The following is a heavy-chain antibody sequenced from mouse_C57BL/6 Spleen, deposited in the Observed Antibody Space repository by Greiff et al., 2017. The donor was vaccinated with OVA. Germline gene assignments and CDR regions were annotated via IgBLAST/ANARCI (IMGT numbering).Heavy chain of an antibody. Sequence: VQLQQSGPELVKPGASVKLSCTASGYTFTDYNMHWVQQSHGKSLEWIGYINPNNGGTSYNQTFKGKDTLTVNTSSSTAYMQLRSLTSEESAVYYCARGGFITTVAVDYWGQGTTLTVS. D-gene: IGHD1-1*01. V-gene: IGHV1-22*01. CDR3: ARGGFITTVAVDY. CDR1: GYTFTDYN. CDR2: INPNNGGT. J-gene: IGHJ2*01.